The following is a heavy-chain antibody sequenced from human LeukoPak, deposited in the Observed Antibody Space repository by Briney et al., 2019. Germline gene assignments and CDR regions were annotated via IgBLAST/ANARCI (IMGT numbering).Heavy chain of an antibody. CDR3: AKDRGLRRYFDWLPDDYFDY. CDR2: ISGSGGST. Sequence: GGSLRLSCAASGFTFSSYAMSWVRQAPGKGLEWVSAISGSGGSTYYADSVKGRFTISRDNSKNTLYLRMNSLRAEDTAVYYCAKDRGLRRYFDWLPDDYFDYWGQGTLVTVSS. CDR1: GFTFSSYA. J-gene: IGHJ4*02. D-gene: IGHD3-9*01. V-gene: IGHV3-23*01.